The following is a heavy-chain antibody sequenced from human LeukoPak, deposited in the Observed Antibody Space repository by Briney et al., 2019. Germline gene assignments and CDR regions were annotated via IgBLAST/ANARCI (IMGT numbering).Heavy chain of an antibody. CDR1: GGSISSGGYY. Sequence: PSETLSLTCTVSGGSISSGGYYWSWIRQSPGKGLEWIGYIYHSGSTYYNPSLKSRVTISVDTSKNQFSLKLSSVTAADTAVYYCRWFGEPHLDYWGQGTLVTVSS. J-gene: IGHJ4*02. CDR2: IYHSGST. V-gene: IGHV4-30-2*06. D-gene: IGHD3-10*01. CDR3: RWFGEPHLDY.